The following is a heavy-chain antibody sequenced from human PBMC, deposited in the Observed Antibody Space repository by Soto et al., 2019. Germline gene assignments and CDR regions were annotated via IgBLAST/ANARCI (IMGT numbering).Heavy chain of an antibody. V-gene: IGHV4-4*02. Sequence: QVQLQESGPGLVKPSGALSLTCAVSGASISGSEWWSWVRQPPGQGLEWIGEIYHTGSTNYNPSLKSRVTMSIDKSKNQFSLKLTSVTAADTAVYYCVRYGQYAVDYWGQGTLVTVSS. CDR2: IYHTGST. D-gene: IGHD4-17*01. CDR3: VRYGQYAVDY. CDR1: GASISGSEW. J-gene: IGHJ4*02.